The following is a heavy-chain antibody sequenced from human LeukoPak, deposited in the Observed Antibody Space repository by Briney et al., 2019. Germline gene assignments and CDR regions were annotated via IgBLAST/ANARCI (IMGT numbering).Heavy chain of an antibody. J-gene: IGHJ6*02. CDR1: GGSISSYY. CDR3: ARHSHKTHYYGMDV. D-gene: IGHD4-23*01. V-gene: IGHV4-59*08. CDR2: IYYSGST. Sequence: SETLSLTCTVSGGSISSYYWSWIRQPPGKGLEWIGYIYYSGSTNYNPSLKSRVTISVDTSKNQFSLKLSFVTAADTAVYYCARHSHKTHYYGMDVWGQGTTVTVSS.